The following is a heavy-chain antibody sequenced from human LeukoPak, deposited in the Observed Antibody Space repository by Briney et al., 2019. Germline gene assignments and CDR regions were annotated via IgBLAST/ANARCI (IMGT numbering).Heavy chain of an antibody. D-gene: IGHD3-22*01. Sequence: ASVKVSCKASGYTFTGYYMHWVRQAPGQGLEWMGWINPNSGGTNYAQKFQGRVTMTRDTSISTAYMELSRLRSDDTAVYYCARGRRYYYDSSGHPGGFDPWGQGTLVTVSS. V-gene: IGHV1-2*02. CDR1: GYTFTGYY. CDR2: INPNSGGT. J-gene: IGHJ5*02. CDR3: ARGRRYYYDSSGHPGGFDP.